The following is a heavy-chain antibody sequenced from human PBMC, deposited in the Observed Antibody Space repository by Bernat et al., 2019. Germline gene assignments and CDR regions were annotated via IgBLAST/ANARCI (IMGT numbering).Heavy chain of an antibody. D-gene: IGHD3-22*01. V-gene: IGHV3-33*01. CDR1: GFTFSSYG. Sequence: QVQLVESGGGVVQPGRSLRLSCAASGFTFSSYGMHWVRQAPGKGLEWVAVIWYDGSNKYYADSVKGRFTISRDNSKNTLYLQMNSLRAEDTVVYYCARVRSPYYYGSSGYAKRYDYYGMDVWGQGTTVTVSS. CDR2: IWYDGSNK. J-gene: IGHJ6*02. CDR3: ARVRSPYYYGSSGYAKRYDYYGMDV.